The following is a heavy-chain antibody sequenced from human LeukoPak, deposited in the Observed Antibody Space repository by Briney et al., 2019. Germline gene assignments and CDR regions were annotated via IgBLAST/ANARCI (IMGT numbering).Heavy chain of an antibody. CDR3: TRDLNSGGSC. CDR1: GIAFSNSI. V-gene: IGHV3-53*01. D-gene: IGHD2-15*01. Sequence: GGSLRLSCAASGIAFSNSIMHWVPQAPGKGLEWVSVIHSGGKTYYADSVKGRFSISRDNSKNTLYLQMNSLRAQDTAVYYCTRDLNSGGSCWGQGALVTVSS. J-gene: IGHJ4*02. CDR2: IHSGGKT.